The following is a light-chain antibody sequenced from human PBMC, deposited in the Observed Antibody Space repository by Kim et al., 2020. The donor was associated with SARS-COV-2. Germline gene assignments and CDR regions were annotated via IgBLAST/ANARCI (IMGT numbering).Light chain of an antibody. Sequence: QSALTQPASVSGSPGQSITISCTGTSSDVGGYNFVSWYQQHPGKAPKLMIYDVSKRPSGVSDRVSGSKSGNTASLTISGLQAEDEAGYYCTSYTSSIAWVFGGGTQLTVL. CDR1: SSDVGGYNF. CDR2: DVS. CDR3: TSYTSSIAWV. V-gene: IGLV2-14*01. J-gene: IGLJ3*02.